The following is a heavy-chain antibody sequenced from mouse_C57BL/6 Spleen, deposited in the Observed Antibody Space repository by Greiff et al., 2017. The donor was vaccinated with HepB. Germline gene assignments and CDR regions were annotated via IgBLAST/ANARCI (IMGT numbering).Heavy chain of an antibody. D-gene: IGHD2-4*01. J-gene: IGHJ4*01. CDR3: ARNSNDYDAGAMDY. V-gene: IGHV2-2*01. Sequence: VKLEESGPGLVQPSQSLSITCTVSGFSLTSYGVHWVRQSPGKGLEWLGVIWSGGSTDYNAAFISRLSISKDNSKSQVFFKMNSLQADDTAIYYCARNSNDYDAGAMDYWGQGTSVTVSS. CDR2: IWSGGST. CDR1: GFSLTSYG.